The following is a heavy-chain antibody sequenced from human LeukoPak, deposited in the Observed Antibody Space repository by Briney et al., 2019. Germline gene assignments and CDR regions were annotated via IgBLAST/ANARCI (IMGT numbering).Heavy chain of an antibody. V-gene: IGHV3-23*01. CDR2: ISGGGVST. J-gene: IGHJ4*02. CDR3: AKTPGDCTGGTCYSFDY. D-gene: IGHD2-15*01. Sequence: GGSLRLSCAASGFTFSSYAMNWVRQTPGKGLKWVSGISGGGVSTYYADSVKGRFTISRDNSKNTLYLQMNSLRAEDTAVYYCAKTPGDCTGGTCYSFDYWGQGSLVTVSS. CDR1: GFTFSSYA.